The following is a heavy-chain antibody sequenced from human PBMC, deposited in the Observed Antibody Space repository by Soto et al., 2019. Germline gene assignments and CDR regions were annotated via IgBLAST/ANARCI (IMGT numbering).Heavy chain of an antibody. D-gene: IGHD2-21*02. CDR3: AKDDFTDRGDDYFDY. CDR1: GFSFTNFA. V-gene: IGHV3-23*01. CDR2: IGASGDIT. J-gene: IGHJ4*02. Sequence: GGSLRLSCAASGFSFTNFAMSWVRQAPGKGLEWVAGIGASGDITWYADSVKGRLPISRDNSKNTLYLQLNSLRFEDTAVYYCAKDDFTDRGDDYFDYWGPGTLVTVSS.